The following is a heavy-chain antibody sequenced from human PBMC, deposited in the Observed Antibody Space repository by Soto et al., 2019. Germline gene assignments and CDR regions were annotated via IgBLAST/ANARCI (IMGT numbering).Heavy chain of an antibody. Sequence: SETLSLTCTVSCGSISSYYWSWIRQPPGKGLEWIGYIYYSGSTNYNPSLKSRVTISVDTSKNQFSLRLSSVTAADTAVYYCARAHGDIPHFDYWGQGTLVTVSS. CDR3: ARAHGDIPHFDY. V-gene: IGHV4-59*01. D-gene: IGHD4-17*01. CDR1: CGSISSYY. CDR2: IYYSGST. J-gene: IGHJ4*02.